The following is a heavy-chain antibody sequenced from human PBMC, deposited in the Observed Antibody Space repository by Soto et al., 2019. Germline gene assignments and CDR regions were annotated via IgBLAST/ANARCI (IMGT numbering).Heavy chain of an antibody. V-gene: IGHV3-30*18. CDR1: GFTFSSYG. Sequence: QVQLVESGGGVVQPGRSLRLSCAASGFTFSSYGMHWVRQAPGKGLEWVAVISYDGSNKYYGDSVKGRVTISRDNSKNTLYLQMNSLRAEDTAVYYCAKGTGTHFDYWGQGTLVTVSS. D-gene: IGHD3-10*01. CDR2: ISYDGSNK. CDR3: AKGTGTHFDY. J-gene: IGHJ4*02.